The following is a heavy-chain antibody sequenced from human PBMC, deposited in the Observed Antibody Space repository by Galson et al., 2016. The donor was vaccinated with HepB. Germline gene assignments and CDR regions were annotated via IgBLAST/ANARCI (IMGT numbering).Heavy chain of an antibody. CDR3: AALYDSDYYSFDF. CDR1: GASITRRSYY. CDR2: IHSSGTT. D-gene: IGHD3-22*01. Sequence: SETLSLTCSVSGASITRRSYYWAWVRQPPGKGLEWIGSIHSSGTTYNNPSLKSRVTLSVDTSRNQFFLNLRSVTAADTAVYFCAALYDSDYYSFDFWGQGTLVTVSS. V-gene: IGHV4-39*01. J-gene: IGHJ4*02.